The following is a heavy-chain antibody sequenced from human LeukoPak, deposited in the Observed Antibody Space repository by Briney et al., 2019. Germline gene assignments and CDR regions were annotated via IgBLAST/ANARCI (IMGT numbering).Heavy chain of an antibody. J-gene: IGHJ4*02. V-gene: IGHV4-38-2*02. D-gene: IGHD2-2*02. CDR3: ARVPGFCSSTSCYTEPFGY. Sequence: KPSETLSLTCTVSGYSISSGYYWGWIRQPPGKGLEWIGSIYHSGSTYYNPSLKSRVTISVDTPRNQFSLKLSSVTAADTAVYYCARVPGFCSSTSCYTEPFGYWGQGTLVTVSS. CDR1: GYSISSGYY. CDR2: IYHSGST.